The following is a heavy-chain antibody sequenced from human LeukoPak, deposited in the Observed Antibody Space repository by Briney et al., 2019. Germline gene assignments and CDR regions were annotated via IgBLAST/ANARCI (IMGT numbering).Heavy chain of an antibody. CDR1: GYTFTSYY. V-gene: IGHV1-46*01. CDR2: INPTGGST. Sequence: ASVKVSCKASGYTFTSYYMHWVRQAPGQGLEWMGLINPTGGSTGYAQKFQGRVTMTRDMSTSTVYMELSSLRSEDTAVYYCARDLFYLEGRRGIGIVGAPTGYYYYYMDVWGKGTTVTVSS. J-gene: IGHJ6*03. D-gene: IGHD1-26*01. CDR3: ARDLFYLEGRRGIGIVGAPTGYYYYYMDV.